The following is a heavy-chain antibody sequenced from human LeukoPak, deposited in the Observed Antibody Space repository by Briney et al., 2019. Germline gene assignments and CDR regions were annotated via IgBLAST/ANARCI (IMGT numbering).Heavy chain of an antibody. CDR1: GGSFSGYY. J-gene: IGHJ4*02. CDR3: ARGIVVVPAAISLSRPGARFDY. D-gene: IGHD2-2*02. Sequence: PSETLSLTCAVYGGSFSGYYWSWVRQPPGKGLEWIGEINHSGSTNYNPSLKSRVTLSVDTSKNQFSLKLSAVTAADTAVYYCARGIVVVPAAISLSRPGARFDYWGQGTLVTVSS. V-gene: IGHV4-34*01. CDR2: INHSGST.